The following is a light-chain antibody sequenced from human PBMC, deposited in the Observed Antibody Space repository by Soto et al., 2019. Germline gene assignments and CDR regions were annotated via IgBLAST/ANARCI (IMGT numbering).Light chain of an antibody. Sequence: DIQMTQSPSSLPASVGDRVTITCRASQSISSYLNWYQQKPGKAPKLLIYAASSLQSGVPSRFSCSGSETDFTLTISSLQPEDFATYYCQQSYSTPRTVGQGTKVDIK. J-gene: IGKJ1*01. CDR3: QQSYSTPRT. V-gene: IGKV1-39*01. CDR2: AAS. CDR1: QSISSY.